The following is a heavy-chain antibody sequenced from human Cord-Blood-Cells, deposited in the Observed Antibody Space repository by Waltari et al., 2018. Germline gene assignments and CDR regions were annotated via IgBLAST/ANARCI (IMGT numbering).Heavy chain of an antibody. J-gene: IGHJ2*01. CDR2: IYWNDDK. V-gene: IGHV2-5*01. CDR1: GFSLRTSAVG. D-gene: IGHD6-6*01. CDR3: AHRRRTIVAARPDWYFDL. Sequence: QITLKESGPTLVKPTQTLTLTCTFSGFSLRTSAVGLGWIRQPPGKALEWFALIYWNDDKRYSPSLKRRLTITKDTSKNQVVLTMTNRDPVDTATYYCAHRRRTIVAARPDWYFDLWGRGTLVTVSS.